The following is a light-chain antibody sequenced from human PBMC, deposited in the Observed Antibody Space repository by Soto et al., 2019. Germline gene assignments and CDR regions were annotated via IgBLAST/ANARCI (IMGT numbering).Light chain of an antibody. J-gene: IGLJ2*01. CDR1: SGHSNYA. Sequence: VLTQSPSASASLGASVKLTCTLSSGHSNYAIAWHQQQPEKGPRYLMKLNRDGSHSKGDGIPNRFSGSSSGAERYLTISSLQSEDEADYYCQTWGTGIVIFGGRTKVTVL. CDR2: LNRDGSH. CDR3: QTWGTGIVI. V-gene: IGLV4-69*01.